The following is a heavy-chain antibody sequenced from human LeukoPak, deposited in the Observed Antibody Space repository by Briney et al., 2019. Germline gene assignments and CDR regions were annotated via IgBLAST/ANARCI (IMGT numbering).Heavy chain of an antibody. J-gene: IGHJ6*02. V-gene: IGHV1-18*01. Sequence: ASVKVSCKASGYTFTSYDINWVRQATGQGLEWMGWISAYNGNTNYAQKLQGRVTMTTDTSTSTAYMELRSLRSDDTAVYYCARDFNYDFWSGYYTTSGGYGMDVWGQGTTVTVSS. CDR2: ISAYNGNT. D-gene: IGHD3-3*01. CDR3: ARDFNYDFWSGYYTTSGGYGMDV. CDR1: GYTFTSYD.